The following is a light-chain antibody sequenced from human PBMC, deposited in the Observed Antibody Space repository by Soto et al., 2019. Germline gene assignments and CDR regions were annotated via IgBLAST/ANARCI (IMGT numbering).Light chain of an antibody. CDR3: QQYGSSGT. V-gene: IGKV3-20*01. J-gene: IGKJ1*01. CDR2: GAS. CDR1: QSVSNNY. Sequence: EIVLTQSPGTLSLSPGERATLSCRASQSVSNNYLAWYQQKPCQAPRLLTYGASNRATGIPDRFSGSGSGTDFTLTISRLEPEDFAVYYCQQYGSSGTFGKGTKVEIK.